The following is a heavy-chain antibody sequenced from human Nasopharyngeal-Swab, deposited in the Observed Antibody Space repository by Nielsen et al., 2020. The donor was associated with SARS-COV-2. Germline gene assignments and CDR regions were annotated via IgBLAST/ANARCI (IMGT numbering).Heavy chain of an antibody. D-gene: IGHD6-19*01. CDR2: ISYDGTIQ. CDR3: ARGAVAGRNAFDI. V-gene: IGHV3-30*03. J-gene: IGHJ3*02. CDR1: GFNVSRFG. Sequence: GESLKISCAASGFNVSRFGMHWVRQAPGKGLQWMAFISYDGTIQYYPDSVKGRFTISRDNSKNTLYLQMNSLRPEDTAVHYCARGAVAGRNAFDIWGQGTLVTVSS.